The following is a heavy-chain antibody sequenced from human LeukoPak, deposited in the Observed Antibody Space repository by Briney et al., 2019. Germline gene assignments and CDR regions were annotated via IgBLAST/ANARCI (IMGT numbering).Heavy chain of an antibody. V-gene: IGHV4-59*01. J-gene: IGHJ4*02. CDR3: ARGILYDY. CDR1: GGSIGSYY. D-gene: IGHD2-15*01. Sequence: SETLSLTCTVSGGSIGSYYWSWLRQPPGKGLEWIGYIYSSGSTNYNPSLKSRVTISVDTSKNQFSLKLSSVTATDTAVYYCARGILYDYWGQGTLVTVSS. CDR2: IYSSGST.